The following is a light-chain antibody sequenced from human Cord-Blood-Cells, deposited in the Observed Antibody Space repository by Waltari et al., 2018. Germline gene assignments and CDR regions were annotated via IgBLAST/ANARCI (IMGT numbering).Light chain of an antibody. Sequence: SYELTQPPSVSVSPGQTASITCSGDKLGDKTACWYQQKPGQSPVLVSYQDSKRPSGIPERFSGSNSWNTATLTIIGTQSMDEADYYCQAWDSSTVLFGGWTKLTVL. J-gene: IGLJ2*01. V-gene: IGLV3-1*01. CDR1: KLGDKT. CDR2: QDS. CDR3: QAWDSSTVL.